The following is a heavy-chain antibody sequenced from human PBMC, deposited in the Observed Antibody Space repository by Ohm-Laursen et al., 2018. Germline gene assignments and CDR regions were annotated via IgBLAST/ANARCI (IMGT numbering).Heavy chain of an antibody. CDR3: ASGHNYGYDNYYYGMDV. Sequence: SETLSLTCAVSGGSISNQYWNWVRQSPGKGLEWIGYIYHSGSTKYNPFFNSRATISVDTSQNQFSLNLRSVTTADTAVYYCASGHNYGYDNYYYGMDVWGQGTTVTVSS. V-gene: IGHV4-59*11. J-gene: IGHJ6*02. D-gene: IGHD3-16*01. CDR2: IYHSGST. CDR1: GGSISNQY.